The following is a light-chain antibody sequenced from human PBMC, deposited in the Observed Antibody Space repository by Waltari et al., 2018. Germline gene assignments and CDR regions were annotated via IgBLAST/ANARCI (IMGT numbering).Light chain of an antibody. CDR3: QHYVSLPVT. J-gene: IGKJ1*01. V-gene: IGKV3-20*01. Sequence: EIVFTQAPGTLSLFPWERATLSCRASQCVSRGLAWYQQNPGQAPRLLIYGASNRATGIPDRFSGSGSGTDFSLTISRLEPEDFAVYYCQHYVSLPVTFGQGTKVEIK. CDR1: QCVSRG. CDR2: GAS.